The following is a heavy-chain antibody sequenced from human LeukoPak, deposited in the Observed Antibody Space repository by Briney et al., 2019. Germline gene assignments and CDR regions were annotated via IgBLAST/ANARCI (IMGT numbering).Heavy chain of an antibody. Sequence: GESLKISCKGSGYSFTSYWIGWVRQMPGKCLEWMGIIYPGDSDTRYSPSFQGQVTISADKSISTAYLQWSSLKASDTAMYYCARRRRLQSSSWYSFDYWGQGTLVTVSS. J-gene: IGHJ4*02. CDR2: IYPGDSDT. V-gene: IGHV5-51*01. CDR3: ARRRRLQSSSWYSFDY. CDR1: GYSFTSYW. D-gene: IGHD6-13*01.